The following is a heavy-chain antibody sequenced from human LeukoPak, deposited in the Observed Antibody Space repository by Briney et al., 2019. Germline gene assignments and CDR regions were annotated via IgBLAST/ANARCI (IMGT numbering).Heavy chain of an antibody. CDR1: GLTVSNNY. V-gene: IGHV3-53*01. CDR3: ARDSLWFGESYSP. J-gene: IGHJ5*02. CDR2: MYMDGTT. Sequence: GGSLRLSCAASGLTVSNNYISWIRQAPGRGLEWVSVMYMDGTTYYADSVRGRFTLSRDSSMNKVYLHMNSLRDEDTAVYYCARDSLWFGESYSPWGQGTLVTVSS. D-gene: IGHD3-10*01.